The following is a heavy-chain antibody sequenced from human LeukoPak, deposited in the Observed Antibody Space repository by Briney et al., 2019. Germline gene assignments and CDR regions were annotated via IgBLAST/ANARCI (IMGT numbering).Heavy chain of an antibody. Sequence: GESLKISCKGSGYSFTSYWIGWVRQMPGKGLEWMGIIYPGDSDTRYSPSFQGQVTISADKSISTAYLQWSSLKASDTAVYYCARSKSYTVTPEYFQHWGQGTLVTVSS. CDR2: IYPGDSDT. V-gene: IGHV5-51*01. D-gene: IGHD4-17*01. J-gene: IGHJ1*01. CDR1: GYSFTSYW. CDR3: ARSKSYTVTPEYFQH.